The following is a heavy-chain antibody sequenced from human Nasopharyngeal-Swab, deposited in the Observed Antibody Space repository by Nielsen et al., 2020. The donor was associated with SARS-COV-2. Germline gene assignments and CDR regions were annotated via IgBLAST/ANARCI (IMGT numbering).Heavy chain of an antibody. CDR1: GFTFSNFA. CDR3: ARAGPSYYYGMDV. V-gene: IGHV3-30*04. CDR2: ISYDGSNK. J-gene: IGHJ6*02. Sequence: GESLKISCAASGFTFSNFAMSWVRQAPGKGLEWVAVISYDGSNKYYADSVKGRFTISRDNSKNTLYLQMNSLRAGDTAVYYCARAGPSYYYGMDVWGQGTTVTVSS.